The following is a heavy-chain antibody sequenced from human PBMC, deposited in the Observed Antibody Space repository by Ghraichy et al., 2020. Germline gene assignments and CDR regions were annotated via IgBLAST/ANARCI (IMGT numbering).Heavy chain of an antibody. CDR3: ARAYSSPDDAWFDP. D-gene: IGHD3-22*01. J-gene: IGHJ5*02. CDR1: GYSISSGYY. V-gene: IGHV4-38-2*01. Sequence: GSLRLACAVSGYSISSGYYWGWIRQPPGKGLEWIGNIYHSGSTYYNPSLKSRVTISVDTSKNQFSLKLSSVTAADTAVYYCARAYSSPDDAWFDPWGQGTLVTVSS. CDR2: IYHSGST.